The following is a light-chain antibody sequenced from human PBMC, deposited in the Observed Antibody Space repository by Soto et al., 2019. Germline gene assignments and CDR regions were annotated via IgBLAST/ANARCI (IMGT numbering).Light chain of an antibody. CDR1: QGISSW. CDR2: DAS. Sequence: TQSPSSVSASVGDRVTITCRASQGISSWLAWYQQKPGQAPRLLIYDASNRATGIPARFSGTGSGTDFTLTINNLEPEDFAVYYCQVRTNWSIAFGRGTRL. V-gene: IGKV3-11*01. J-gene: IGKJ5*01. CDR3: QVRTNWSIA.